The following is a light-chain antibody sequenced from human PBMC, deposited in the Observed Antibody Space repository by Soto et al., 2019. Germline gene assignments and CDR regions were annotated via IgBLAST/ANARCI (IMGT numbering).Light chain of an antibody. J-gene: IGKJ1*01. CDR2: GAS. Sequence: EIVLTQSPRTLSLSPGERATLSCRASQSVSSSYLAWYQQKPGQAPRLLIYGASSRATGIPDRFSGSGSGTDLTLTISRLEPEDFAVYYCQQYGSSPQWTFGQGTKVEIK. CDR1: QSVSSSY. CDR3: QQYGSSPQWT. V-gene: IGKV3-20*01.